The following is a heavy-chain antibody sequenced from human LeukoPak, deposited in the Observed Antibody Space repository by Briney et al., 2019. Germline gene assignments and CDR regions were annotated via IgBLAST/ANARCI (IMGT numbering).Heavy chain of an antibody. D-gene: IGHD2-21*01. J-gene: IGHJ4*02. CDR3: ARLYLDSSLFDF. CDR1: GFTFTNYW. CDR2: IKQDGREK. Sequence: GGSLRLSCAASGFTFTNYWMGWVRQAPGKGLEWLANIKQDGREKYYLESVKGRFTISRDHAQDSLYLQMNSLRVEDTALYYCARLYLDSSLFDFRGQGTLVPVSS. V-gene: IGHV3-7*01.